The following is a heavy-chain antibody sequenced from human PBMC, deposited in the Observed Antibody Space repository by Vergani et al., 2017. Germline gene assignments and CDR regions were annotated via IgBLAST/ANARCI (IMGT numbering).Heavy chain of an antibody. J-gene: IGHJ5*01. CDR1: VFTFSSHG. Sequence: QVQLVESEGGVVQPGRSLTLSCVASVFTFSSHGMHWVRQAPGEGLEWVAVIWYDGSNKYYGDSVKGRFTISRDNSKNTLYLQMNSLRVEDTAVYYCARWGNEKRLDSWGQGTLVTVSS. V-gene: IGHV3-33*01. CDR2: IWYDGSNK. D-gene: IGHD7-27*01. CDR3: ARWGNEKRLDS.